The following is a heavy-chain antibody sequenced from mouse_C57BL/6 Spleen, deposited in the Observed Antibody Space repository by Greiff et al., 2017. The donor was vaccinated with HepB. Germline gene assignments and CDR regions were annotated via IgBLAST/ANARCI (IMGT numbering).Heavy chain of an antibody. J-gene: IGHJ2*01. CDR2: IRNKANGYTT. CDR3: ARLVDMYYFDY. CDR1: GFTFTDYY. V-gene: IGHV7-3*01. Sequence: EVKLMESGGGLVQPGGSLSLSCAASGFTFTDYYMSWVRQPPGKALEWLGFIRNKANGYTTEYSASVKGRFTISRDNSQSILYLQMNALRAEDSATYYCARLVDMYYFDYWGQGTTLTVSS. D-gene: IGHD1-1*02.